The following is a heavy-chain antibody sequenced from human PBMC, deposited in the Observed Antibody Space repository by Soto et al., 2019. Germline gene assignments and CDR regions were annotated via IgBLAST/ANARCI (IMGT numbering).Heavy chain of an antibody. V-gene: IGHV4-59*01. Sequence: PSETLSLTCTVSGGSISSYYWSWIRQPPGKGLEWIGYIYYSGSTNYNPSLKSRVTISVDTSKNQFSLKLSSVTAADTAVYYCARSDYYGSGSQTHYYYYMDVWGKGTTVTVS. D-gene: IGHD3-10*01. CDR3: ARSDYYGSGSQTHYYYYMDV. J-gene: IGHJ6*03. CDR2: IYYSGST. CDR1: GGSISSYY.